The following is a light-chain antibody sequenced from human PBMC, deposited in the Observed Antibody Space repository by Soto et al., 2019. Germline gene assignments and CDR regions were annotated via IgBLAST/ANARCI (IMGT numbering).Light chain of an antibody. CDR3: QQRSNWPLT. V-gene: IGKV3-11*01. J-gene: IGKJ4*01. Sequence: EIVLTQSPATLSLSPGERATLSCRASQSVSSNLVWFQQKPGQAPSLLIYDAYNRATGIPARFSGSGSGTDFTLTISSLEPEDFAVYYCQQRSNWPLTFGGGTKVEIK. CDR1: QSVSSN. CDR2: DAY.